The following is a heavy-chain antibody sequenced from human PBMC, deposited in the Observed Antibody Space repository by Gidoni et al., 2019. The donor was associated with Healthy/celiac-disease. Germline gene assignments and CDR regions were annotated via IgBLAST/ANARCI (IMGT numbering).Heavy chain of an antibody. V-gene: IGHV3-74*01. CDR1: GFTFSSYW. CDR2: INRDGSSK. J-gene: IGHJ4*02. CDR3: ARDGPYSGSYYFYH. Sequence: EVQLVESGGGLVQPGGSLRLSCAASGFTFSSYWMHWVRQAPGKGLVWVSRINRDGSSKSYADSVKGRFTISRDNAKNTLYLQMNSLRAEDTAVYYCARDGPYSGSYYFYHWGQGTLVTVSS. D-gene: IGHD1-26*01.